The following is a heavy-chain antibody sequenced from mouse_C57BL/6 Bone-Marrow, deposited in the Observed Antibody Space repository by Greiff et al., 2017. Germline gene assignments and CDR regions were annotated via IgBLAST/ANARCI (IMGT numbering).Heavy chain of an antibody. CDR3: TREGLYGSSPNWYCDV. V-gene: IGHV5-9-1*02. CDR2: ISSGGDYI. D-gene: IGHD1-1*01. CDR1: GFTFSSYA. Sequence: EVQVVESGEGLVKPGGSLKLSCAASGFTFSSYAMSWVRQTPEKRLEWVAYISSGGDYIYYADTVKGRFTISRDNVRNTLYLQMSSLKSEDTAMYYCTREGLYGSSPNWYCDVWGTGTTVTVSS. J-gene: IGHJ1*03.